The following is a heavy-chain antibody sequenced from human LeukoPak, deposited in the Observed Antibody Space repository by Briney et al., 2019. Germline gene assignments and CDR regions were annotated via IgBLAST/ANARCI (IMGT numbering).Heavy chain of an antibody. V-gene: IGHV4-4*02. CDR3: ARDCSGDGCYSRTLAI. CDR2: IHHSGST. Sequence: PSETVSLTCAVSGVSIVSNYWWNWVRQSPGKGLEWIGQIHHSGSTIYNPSLKSRVTISVDKSRGQLSLKVDSVTAADSAVYYCARDCSGDGCYSRTLAIWGQGTMVIVSS. D-gene: IGHD2-15*01. CDR1: GVSIVSNYW. J-gene: IGHJ3*02.